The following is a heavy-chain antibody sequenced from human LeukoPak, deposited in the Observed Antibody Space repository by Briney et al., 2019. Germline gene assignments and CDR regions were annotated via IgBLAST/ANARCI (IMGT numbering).Heavy chain of an antibody. CDR2: SSAFSANT. CDR1: GYTFSNYG. Sequence: ASVKVSCKASGYTFSNYGISWVRQAPGQGLEWMGWSSAFSANTNYAQKFQGRVTMTTDTSTSTVYKELRSLTSDDTAVYYCATKRGGSPEDYWGQGTLVTVSS. J-gene: IGHJ4*02. CDR3: ATKRGGSPEDY. V-gene: IGHV1-18*01. D-gene: IGHD3-16*01.